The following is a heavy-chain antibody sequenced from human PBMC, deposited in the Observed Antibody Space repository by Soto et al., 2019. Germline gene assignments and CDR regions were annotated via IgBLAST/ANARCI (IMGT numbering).Heavy chain of an antibody. Sequence: GASVKVSCKASGYTFTSYAMHWVRQAPGQRLEWMGWINAGNGNTKYSQKFQGRVTITRDTSASTVYMELSSLRSEDTAVYYCAREGQWLPHDYYGMDVWGQGTTVTVSS. V-gene: IGHV1-3*01. CDR1: GYTFTSYA. CDR2: INAGNGNT. J-gene: IGHJ6*02. D-gene: IGHD6-19*01. CDR3: AREGQWLPHDYYGMDV.